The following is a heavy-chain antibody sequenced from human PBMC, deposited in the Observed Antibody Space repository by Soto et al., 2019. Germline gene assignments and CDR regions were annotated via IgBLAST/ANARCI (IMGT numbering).Heavy chain of an antibody. CDR2: ISSSSSYT. V-gene: IGHV3-11*05. D-gene: IGHD6-13*01. CDR3: ARVHTSDDYSSSWLDFDY. J-gene: IGHJ4*02. CDR1: GFTFSDYY. Sequence: WGSLRLSCAASGFTFSDYYMSWIRQAPGKGLEWVSYISSSSSYTNYADSVKGRFTISRDNAKNSLYLQMNSLRAEDTAVYYCARVHTSDDYSSSWLDFDYWGQGTLVTVSS.